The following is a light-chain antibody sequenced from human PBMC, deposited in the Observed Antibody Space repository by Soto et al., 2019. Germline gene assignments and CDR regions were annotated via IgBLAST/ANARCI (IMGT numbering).Light chain of an antibody. CDR1: QGISSY. CDR2: AAS. J-gene: IGKJ5*01. V-gene: IGKV1-9*01. Sequence: SPSSLSASVGDRVTITCRASQGISSYLAWYQQKPGKAPKLLIYAASTLQSGVPSRFSGSGSGTDFTLTISSLQPEDFATYYCQQLISYPITFGQGTRLEIK. CDR3: QQLISYPIT.